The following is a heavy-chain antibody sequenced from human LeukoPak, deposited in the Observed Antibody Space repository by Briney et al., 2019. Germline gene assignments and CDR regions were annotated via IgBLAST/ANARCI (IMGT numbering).Heavy chain of an antibody. Sequence: SETLSLTCTVSGGSISSYYWSWIRQPPGKGLEWIGYMYYSGSTNYNPSLKSRVTISVDMSKNQVSLNLTSVTAADTAMYYCARGFWSGSFFDFWGQGSLVTVSS. J-gene: IGHJ4*02. D-gene: IGHD3-3*01. CDR2: MYYSGST. V-gene: IGHV4-59*08. CDR3: ARGFWSGSFFDF. CDR1: GGSISSYY.